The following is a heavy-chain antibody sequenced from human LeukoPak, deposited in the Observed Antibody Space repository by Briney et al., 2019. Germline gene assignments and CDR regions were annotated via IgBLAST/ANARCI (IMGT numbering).Heavy chain of an antibody. D-gene: IGHD3-10*01. J-gene: IGHJ4*02. CDR2: IYYSGST. CDR3: ARTRIGSLWFGELFDY. Sequence: SETLSLTCTVSGGSISSSSYYWGWIRQPPGKGLEWIGSIYYSGSTYYNPSLKSRVTISVDTSKNQFSLKLSSVTAADTAVYYCARTRIGSLWFGELFDYWGQGTLVTVSS. V-gene: IGHV4-39*07. CDR1: GGSISSSSYY.